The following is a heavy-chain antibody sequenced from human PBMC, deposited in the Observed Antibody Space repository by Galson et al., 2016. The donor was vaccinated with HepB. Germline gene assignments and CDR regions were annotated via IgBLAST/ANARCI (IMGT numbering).Heavy chain of an antibody. V-gene: IGHV3-74*01. J-gene: IGHJ4*02. CDR2: INSDGSST. CDR1: GFPFSNYW. CDR3: TRVHREGIAAAGLQI. Sequence: SLRLSCAASGFPFSNYWMHWVRQAPGKGPVWVSRINSDGSSTTYADSVKGRFTISIDNAKNTLYLQMNSLRAEDTALYYCTRVHREGIAAAGLQIWGQGTLVIVSS. D-gene: IGHD6-13*01.